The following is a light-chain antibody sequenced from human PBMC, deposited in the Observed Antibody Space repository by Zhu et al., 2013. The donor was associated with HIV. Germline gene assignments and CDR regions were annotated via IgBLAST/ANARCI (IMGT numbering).Light chain of an antibody. V-gene: IGLV1-51*01. CDR3: SSYTSSSTLGVRWV. CDR1: SSNIGNNY. CDR2: DNN. J-gene: IGLJ3*02. Sequence: QSVLTQPPSVSAAPGQKVTISCSGSSSNIGNNYVSWYQQLPGTAPKLLIYDNNKRPSGIPDRFSGSKSGTSATLGITGLQTGDEADYYCSSYTSSSTLGVRWV.